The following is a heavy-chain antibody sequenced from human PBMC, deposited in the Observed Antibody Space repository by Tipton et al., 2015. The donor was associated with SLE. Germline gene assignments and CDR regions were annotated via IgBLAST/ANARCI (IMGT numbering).Heavy chain of an antibody. Sequence: TLSLTCAVYGGSFSGYYWSWIRQPPGKGLEWIGEINHSGSTNYNPSLKSRVTISVDTTKNQFSLKLSSVTAADTAVYYCARGRWFDPWGQGTLVTVSS. CDR2: INHSGST. V-gene: IGHV4-34*01. J-gene: IGHJ5*02. CDR1: GGSFSGYY. CDR3: ARGRWFDP.